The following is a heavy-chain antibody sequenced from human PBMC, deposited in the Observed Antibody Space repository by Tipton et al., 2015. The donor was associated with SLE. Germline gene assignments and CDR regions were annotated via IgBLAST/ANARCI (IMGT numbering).Heavy chain of an antibody. CDR2: MSWNGVDI. CDR3: AKALSGTIYYYSMDV. J-gene: IGHJ6*03. Sequence: SLRLSCAASGFTLNDYAMHWVRQAPGKGLEWVSSMSWNGVDIGYADSVKGRFTIPRDNAKNSLYLQMNSLRPEDTAVYYCAKALSGTIYYYSMDVWGKGTTVTVSS. D-gene: IGHD1-1*01. CDR1: GFTLNDYA. V-gene: IGHV3-9*01.